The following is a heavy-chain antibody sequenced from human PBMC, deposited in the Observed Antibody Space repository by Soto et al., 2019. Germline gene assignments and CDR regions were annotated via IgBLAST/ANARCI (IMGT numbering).Heavy chain of an antibody. CDR3: ARDYILPSQDSHWCER. V-gene: IGHV3-74*01. CDR2: INIYVSIT. CDR1: GLIFSSYY. J-gene: IGHJ1*01. D-gene: IGHD2-8*02. Sequence: PWGSVRLSCAASGLIFSSYYMHWVRQAPGKGLVWVSRINIYVSITTYADSVKGRFNISRDNAKNTLYLQMTGLRAEDTAVYYCARDYILPSQDSHWCERWGQCNLV.